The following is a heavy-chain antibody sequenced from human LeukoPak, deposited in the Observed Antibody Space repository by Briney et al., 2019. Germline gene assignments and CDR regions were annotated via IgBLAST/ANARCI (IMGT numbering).Heavy chain of an antibody. CDR3: ARGGSYLSAFDI. CDR1: GGSISSGSYY. Sequence: SESLSLTCTVSGGSISSGSYYWSWIRQPAGKGLEWIGRIYTSGSTNYNPSLKSRVTISVDTSKNQFSLKLSSVTAADTAVYYCARGGSYLSAFDIWGQGTMVTVSS. V-gene: IGHV4-61*02. J-gene: IGHJ3*02. D-gene: IGHD1-26*01. CDR2: IYTSGST.